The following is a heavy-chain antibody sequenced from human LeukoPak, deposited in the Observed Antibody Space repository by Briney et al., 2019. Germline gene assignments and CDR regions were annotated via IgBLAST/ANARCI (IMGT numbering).Heavy chain of an antibody. CDR2: IYPGDSDT. CDR1: GYSFTSYW. D-gene: IGHD6-13*01. V-gene: IGHV5-51*01. Sequence: GESLKISCKGSGYSFTSYWIGWVRQMPGKGLEWMGIIYPGDSDTRYSPSFRGQVTMSADKSVSTAYLQWNSLKASDTAMYYCATGVHSGSWVEFGYYYGLGVWGQGTTVTVS. J-gene: IGHJ6*02. CDR3: ATGVHSGSWVEFGYYYGLGV.